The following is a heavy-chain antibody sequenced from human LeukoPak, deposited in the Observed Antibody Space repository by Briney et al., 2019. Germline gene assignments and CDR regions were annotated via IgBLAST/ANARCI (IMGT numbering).Heavy chain of an antibody. D-gene: IGHD4-17*01. CDR2: IYYSGST. V-gene: IGHV4-61*05. Sequence: SETLSLTCTVSGGSISGTSYYWGWIRQPPGKGLEWIGYIYYSGSTNYNPSLKSRVTISVDTSKNQFSLKLSSVTAADTAVYYCARSYGDYSYYYYYYMDVWGKGTTVTVSS. CDR3: ARSYGDYSYYYYYYMDV. CDR1: GGSISGTSYY. J-gene: IGHJ6*03.